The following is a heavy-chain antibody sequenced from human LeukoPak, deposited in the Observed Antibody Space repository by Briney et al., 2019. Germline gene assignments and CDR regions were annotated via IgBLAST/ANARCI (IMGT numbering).Heavy chain of an antibody. CDR2: IQYDGSDK. D-gene: IGHD6-13*01. V-gene: IGHV3-30*02. CDR3: AKVQVAAGTLGWFDP. J-gene: IGHJ5*02. Sequence: PGGSLRLSCAASGFTFSSYGMHWVRQAPGKGLEWVAFIQYDGSDKYYADSMKGRFTISRDNSKNTLYLQMNSLRAEDTAIYYCAKVQVAAGTLGWFDPWGQGTLVTVSS. CDR1: GFTFSSYG.